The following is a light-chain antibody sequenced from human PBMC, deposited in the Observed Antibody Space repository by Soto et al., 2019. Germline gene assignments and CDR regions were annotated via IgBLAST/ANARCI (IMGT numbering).Light chain of an antibody. CDR1: SGSIASNY. J-gene: IGLJ3*02. CDR2: EDN. V-gene: IGLV6-57*03. Sequence: NFMLTQPHSVSESPGKTVTISCTRSSGSIASNYVQWYQQRPGSAPTTVIYEDNQRPSGVPDRFSGSIDSSSNSASLTISGLKTEDEADYYCQSYLVFGGGTKLTVL. CDR3: QSYLV.